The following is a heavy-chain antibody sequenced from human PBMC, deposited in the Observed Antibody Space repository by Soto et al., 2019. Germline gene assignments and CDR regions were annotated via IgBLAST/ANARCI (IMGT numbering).Heavy chain of an antibody. CDR3: ARLVQLLQGHWFDP. V-gene: IGHV4-30-2*05. CDR1: GGSISSGGYS. D-gene: IGHD2-15*01. J-gene: IGHJ5*02. CDR2: IYYSGGT. Sequence: PSETLSLTCAVSGGSISSGGYSWSWIRQPPGKGLEWIGYIYYSGGTYYNPSLKSRVTISVDTSKNQFSLKLSSVTAADTAVYYCARLVQLLQGHWFDPWGQGTLVTVSS.